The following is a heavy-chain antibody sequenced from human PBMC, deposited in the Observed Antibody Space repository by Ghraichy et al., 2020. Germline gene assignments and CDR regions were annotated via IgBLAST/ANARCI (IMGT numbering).Heavy chain of an antibody. D-gene: IGHD3/OR15-3a*01. Sequence: SRTLSLTCTVSGGSVNSGIYYWAWIRQPPGKGLEWIGSISYSGRTYYNPSLKSRVSTFVDTSTNQFSLRPSSVTAADSAVYYCAILGPPGETLDWFDPWGQGTLVTVSS. CDR2: ISYSGRT. J-gene: IGHJ5*02. V-gene: IGHV4-39*01. CDR1: GGSVNSGIYY. CDR3: AILGPPGETLDWFDP.